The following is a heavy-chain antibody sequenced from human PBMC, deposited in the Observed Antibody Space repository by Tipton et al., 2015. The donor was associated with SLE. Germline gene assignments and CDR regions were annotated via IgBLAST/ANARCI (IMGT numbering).Heavy chain of an antibody. CDR3: ARGADERITLVRVRPHSFDG. CDR1: GGSISTGSYY. CDR2: ISNGVTT. J-gene: IGHJ4*01. D-gene: IGHD3-10*01. Sequence: TLSLTCTVSGGSISTGSYYWDWIRQPPGKGLEWIGGISNGVTTNHNPSLKSRVTISVDTSKNQFSLELKSVTAADTGVYYCARGADERITLVRVRPHSFDGWGKG. V-gene: IGHV4-39*01.